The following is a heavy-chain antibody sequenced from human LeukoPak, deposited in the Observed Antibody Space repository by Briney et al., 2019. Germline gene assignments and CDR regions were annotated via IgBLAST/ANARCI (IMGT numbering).Heavy chain of an antibody. V-gene: IGHV4-39*07. Sequence: SETLSLTCTVSGGSISSSSYYWGWIRQPPGKGLEWIGSIYYSGSTYYNPSPKSRVTISVDTSKNQFSLKLSSVTAADTAVYYCAREATGYSYGYNWFDPWGQGTLVTVSS. CDR1: GGSISSSSYY. J-gene: IGHJ5*02. D-gene: IGHD5-18*01. CDR2: IYYSGST. CDR3: AREATGYSYGYNWFDP.